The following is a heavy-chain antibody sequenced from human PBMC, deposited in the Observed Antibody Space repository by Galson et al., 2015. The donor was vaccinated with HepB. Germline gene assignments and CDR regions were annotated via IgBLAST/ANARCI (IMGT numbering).Heavy chain of an antibody. D-gene: IGHD2-2*02. J-gene: IGHJ6*02. V-gene: IGHV2-5*02. Sequence: PALVKPTQTLTLTCTFSGFSLSSSRAAVSWIRQPPGKALEWLALIFWDGDKRYSPSLKSRLTITKDTSKNQVVLTLTNIDPVDTATYYCAHESSYCSTGTCYTNYYYGMDVWGQGTTVTVSS. CDR2: IFWDGDK. CDR3: AHESSYCSTGTCYTNYYYGMDV. CDR1: GFSLSSSRAA.